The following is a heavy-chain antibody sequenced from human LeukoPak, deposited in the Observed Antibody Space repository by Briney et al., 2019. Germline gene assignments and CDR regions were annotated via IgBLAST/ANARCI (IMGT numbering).Heavy chain of an antibody. CDR2: ITQDGSEK. CDR1: GFTFSTYW. J-gene: IGHJ4*02. CDR3: ARVYSRALYN. V-gene: IGHV3-7*01. Sequence: GGSLRLSCAASGFTFSTYWMTWVRQAPGKGLEWVADITQDGSEKYYVDSVRGRFTISRDNAKNSLYLQMNSLKVEDTAVYYCARVYSRALYNWGQGTLVTVSS. D-gene: IGHD2-15*01.